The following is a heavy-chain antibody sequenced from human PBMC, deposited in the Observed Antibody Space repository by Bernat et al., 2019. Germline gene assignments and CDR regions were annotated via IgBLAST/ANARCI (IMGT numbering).Heavy chain of an antibody. CDR3: ARDQGDYDFWSGYYTPPYYYYGMDV. D-gene: IGHD3-3*01. V-gene: IGHV3-21*01. CDR2: ISSSSSYI. CDR1: GFTFSSYS. Sequence: EVQLVESGGGLVKPGGSLRLSCAASGFTFSSYSMNWVRQAPGKGLEWVSSISSSSSYIYYADSVKGRLTISRDNAKNSLYLQMNSLRAEETAVYYCARDQGDYDFWSGYYTPPYYYYGMDVWGQGTTVTVSS. J-gene: IGHJ6*02.